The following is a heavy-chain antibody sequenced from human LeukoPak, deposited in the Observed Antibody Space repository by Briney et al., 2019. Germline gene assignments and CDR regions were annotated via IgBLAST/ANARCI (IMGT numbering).Heavy chain of an antibody. J-gene: IGHJ4*02. D-gene: IGHD2-2*01. CDR2: IYYSGST. V-gene: IGHV4-59*01. Sequence: SETLSLTCTVAGGSISSYYWSWIRQPPGKGLEWPGYIYYSGSTNYNPSLKSRVTISVDTSKNQFSLKLSSVTAADTAVYYCARARYCSSTSCYPTPYYFDYWGQGTLVTVSS. CDR1: GGSISSYY. CDR3: ARARYCSSTSCYPTPYYFDY.